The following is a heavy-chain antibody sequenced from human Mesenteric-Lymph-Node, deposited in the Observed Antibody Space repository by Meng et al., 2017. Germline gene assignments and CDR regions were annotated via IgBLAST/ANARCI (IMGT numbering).Heavy chain of an antibody. J-gene: IGHJ4*02. CDR2: TCYRSKWYY. CDR3: ASWYFNY. CDR1: GDSVSSNSAA. V-gene: IGHV6-1*01. Sequence: QVHLQQSGPGRVEPSQTLSLTCAISGDSVSSNSAAWHWIRQSPSRGLEWLGMTCYRSKWYYDYAVSVKSRITINPDTSRNQFSLQLNSVTPEDTAVYYCASWYFNYWGQGTLVTVSS.